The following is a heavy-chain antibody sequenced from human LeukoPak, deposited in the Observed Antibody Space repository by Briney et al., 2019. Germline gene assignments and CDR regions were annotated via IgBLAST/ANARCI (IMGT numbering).Heavy chain of an antibody. J-gene: IGHJ4*02. V-gene: IGHV3-7*01. CDR3: VRDGGVSGYDLLDY. D-gene: IGHD5-12*01. CDR2: INQDGSKE. Sequence: GGSLRHSCAASGFTFSNYWMTWVRQAPGKGLEWVAHINQDGSKEYYMDSVKARFTISRDNAKNSLSLQMNSLRAEDTAVYYCVRDGGVSGYDLLDYWGQGTLVTVSS. CDR1: GFTFSNYW.